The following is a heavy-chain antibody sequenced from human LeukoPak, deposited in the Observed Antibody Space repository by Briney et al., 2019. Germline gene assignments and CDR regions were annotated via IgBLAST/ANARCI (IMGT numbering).Heavy chain of an antibody. J-gene: IGHJ3*02. CDR3: ARDLEYYYDSSGYYYGHAFDI. D-gene: IGHD3-22*01. Sequence: SETLSLTCTVSGVSISSSSYYWGWIRQPPGKGLEWIGSIYYSGSTYYNPSLKSRVTISVDTSKNQFSLKLSSVTAADTAVYYCARDLEYYYDSSGYYYGHAFDIWGQGTMVTVSS. V-gene: IGHV4-39*02. CDR2: IYYSGST. CDR1: GVSISSSSYY.